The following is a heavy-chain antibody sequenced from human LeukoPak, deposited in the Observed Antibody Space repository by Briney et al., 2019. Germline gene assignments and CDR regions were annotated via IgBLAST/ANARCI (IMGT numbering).Heavy chain of an antibody. CDR2: TYYRSKWYN. J-gene: IGHJ4*02. Sequence: SQTLSLTCAISGDSVSSNSAAWNWIRQSPSRGLEWLGRTYYRSKWYNDYAVSVKSRITINPDTSKNQFSLQLNSVTPEDTAVYYCARGAYYYDSSGYYTDYWGQGTLVTVSS. V-gene: IGHV6-1*01. CDR3: ARGAYYYDSSGYYTDY. CDR1: GDSVSSNSAA. D-gene: IGHD3-22*01.